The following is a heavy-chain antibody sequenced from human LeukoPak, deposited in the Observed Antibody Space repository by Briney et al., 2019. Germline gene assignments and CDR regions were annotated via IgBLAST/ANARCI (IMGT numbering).Heavy chain of an antibody. J-gene: IGHJ4*02. CDR3: ARPPSSTSFSPFDY. Sequence: GGSLRLSCAASGFTFSSYWMSWVRQAPGKGLEWVANIKQDGSEKYYVDSVKGRFTISRDNAKNSLYLQMNSLRAEDTAVYYCARPPSSTSFSPFDYWGQGTLVTVSS. CDR1: GFTFSSYW. V-gene: IGHV3-7*01. CDR2: IKQDGSEK. D-gene: IGHD2-2*01.